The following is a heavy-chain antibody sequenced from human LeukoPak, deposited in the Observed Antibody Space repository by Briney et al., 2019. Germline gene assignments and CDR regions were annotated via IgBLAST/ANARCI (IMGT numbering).Heavy chain of an antibody. J-gene: IGHJ6*03. D-gene: IGHD6-13*01. Sequence: VASVKVSCKASGYTFTSYDINWVRQATGQGLEWMGWMNHNSGNTGYAQKFQGRVTMTRNTHISTAYMELSSLRSEDTAVYYCARGGYSSSWYYYYYYYMDVWGKGTTVTVSS. CDR2: MNHNSGNT. CDR1: GYTFTSYD. V-gene: IGHV1-8*01. CDR3: ARGGYSSSWYYYYYYYMDV.